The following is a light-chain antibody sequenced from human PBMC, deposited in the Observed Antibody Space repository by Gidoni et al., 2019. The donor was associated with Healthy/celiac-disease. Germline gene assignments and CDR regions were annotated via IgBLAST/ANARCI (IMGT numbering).Light chain of an antibody. Sequence: EIVMTPSPATRSVSPGERATLSCRASQSVSSNLAWYQQKPGQAPRLLIYGASTRATGIQARFSGCGSGTEFTLTISSLQSEDFAVYYCQQYNNWPKTFGQGTKVEIK. CDR2: GAS. CDR1: QSVSSN. J-gene: IGKJ1*01. V-gene: IGKV3-15*01. CDR3: QQYNNWPKT.